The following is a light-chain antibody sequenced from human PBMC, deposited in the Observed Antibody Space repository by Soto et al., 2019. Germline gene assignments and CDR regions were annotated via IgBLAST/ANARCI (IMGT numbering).Light chain of an antibody. CDR1: QGIRND. Sequence: IQMTQSPSSLSASVVDRVTITCRASQGIRNDLGWYQQKPGKAPKRLIYAASSLQSGVPSRFSGSGSGTDFTLTISSLQSEDFASYFCQHTFNSPPWTLGQGTKVDIK. J-gene: IGKJ1*01. V-gene: IGKV1-6*01. CDR2: AAS. CDR3: QHTFNSPPWT.